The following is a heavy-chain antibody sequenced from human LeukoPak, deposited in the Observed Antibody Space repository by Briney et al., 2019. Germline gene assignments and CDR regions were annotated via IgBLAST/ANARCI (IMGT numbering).Heavy chain of an antibody. CDR2: ISGSGGST. Sequence: PGRSLRLSCAASVFTFSSYAMGWVRHAPGKGLEWVSAISGSGGSTYYADSVKGRLTISRDNSKHTLYLQMNSLGAEDTAVYSCAKGGAGMATVTSVDYWGQGTLVTVSS. V-gene: IGHV3-23*01. CDR1: VFTFSSYA. D-gene: IGHD4-4*01. CDR3: AKGGAGMATVTSVDY. J-gene: IGHJ4*02.